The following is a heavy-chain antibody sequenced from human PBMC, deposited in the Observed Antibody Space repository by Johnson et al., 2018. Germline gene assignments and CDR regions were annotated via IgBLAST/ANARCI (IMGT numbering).Heavy chain of an antibody. Sequence: QVQLQESGPGLVKPSETLSLTCTVSGGSISSNYWVWIRQPPGKGLAWIGSVYYTGTTYYNPSLKSRVTISVDTSKNQFSLRLSSVTAADTAVYYCARHWRYWGQGTLVTVSS. CDR3: ARHWRY. CDR2: VYYTGTT. CDR1: GGSISSNY. V-gene: IGHV4-39*01. J-gene: IGHJ1*01. D-gene: IGHD3-3*01.